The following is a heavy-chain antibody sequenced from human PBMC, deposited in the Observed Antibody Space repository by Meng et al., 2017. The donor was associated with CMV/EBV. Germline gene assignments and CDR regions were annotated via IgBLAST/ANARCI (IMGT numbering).Heavy chain of an antibody. Sequence: GGSLRPSCAASGSTFSSLSMDWVRQVPGKGLEWVSSISSSSSYIYYANSVKGRFTTSRDNAKNSLYLQMNSLGAEDTAVYYCARDSGQEVYAGGVGMDVWGQGTTVTGLL. V-gene: IGHV3-21*01. D-gene: IGHD5/OR15-5a*01. J-gene: IGHJ6*02. CDR1: GSTFSSLS. CDR2: ISSSSSYI. CDR3: ARDSGQEVYAGGVGMDV.